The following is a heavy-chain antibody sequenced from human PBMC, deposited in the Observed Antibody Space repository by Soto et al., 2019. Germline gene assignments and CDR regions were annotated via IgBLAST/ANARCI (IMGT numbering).Heavy chain of an antibody. Sequence: PEGSLRLSCAASGSSLSSYAMSWVRQAPGRGLERVSAISGSGSSTYYADSVKGRFTISRDNSKNTLYLQMNSLRAEDTAVYYCGKGSSCYRDYFDYWGQGTLVTVSS. CDR2: ISGSGSST. V-gene: IGHV3-23*01. D-gene: IGHD6-13*01. CDR3: GKGSSCYRDYFDY. CDR1: GSSLSSYA. J-gene: IGHJ4*02.